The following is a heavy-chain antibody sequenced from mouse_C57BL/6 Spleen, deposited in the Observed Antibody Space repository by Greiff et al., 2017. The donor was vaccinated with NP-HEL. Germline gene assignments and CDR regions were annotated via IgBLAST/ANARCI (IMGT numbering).Heavy chain of an antibody. Sequence: EVKLMESEGGLVQPGSSMKLSCTASGFTFSDYYMAWVRQVPEKGLEWVANINYDGSSTYYLDSLKSRFIISRDNAKNILYLQMSSLKSEDTATYYCASYDYGSSYFAYWGQGTLVTVSA. CDR3: ASYDYGSSYFAY. V-gene: IGHV5-16*01. D-gene: IGHD1-1*01. J-gene: IGHJ3*01. CDR1: GFTFSDYY. CDR2: INYDGSST.